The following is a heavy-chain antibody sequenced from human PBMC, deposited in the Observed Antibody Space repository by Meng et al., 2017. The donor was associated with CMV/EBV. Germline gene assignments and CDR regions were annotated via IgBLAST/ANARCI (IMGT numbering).Heavy chain of an antibody. CDR3: ARGGPLRGFDI. D-gene: IGHD3-16*01. CDR1: GFTFSSYD. V-gene: IGHV3-13*01. J-gene: IGHJ3*02. Sequence: GESLKISCAASGFTFSSYDMHWVRQATGKGLEWVSAIGTAGDTYYPGSVKSRFTISRENAKNSLYLQMNSLRAGDTAVYYCARGGPLRGFDIWGQGTMVTVSS. CDR2: IGTAGDT.